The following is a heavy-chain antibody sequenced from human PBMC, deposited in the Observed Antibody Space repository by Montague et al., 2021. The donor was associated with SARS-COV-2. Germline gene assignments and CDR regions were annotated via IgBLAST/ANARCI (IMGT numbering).Heavy chain of an antibody. CDR1: GFSLSTSGMR. Sequence: PVLVKPTQTLTLTCTLSGFSLSTSGMRASWIRQPPGKALEWLARIDWDDDKFYSTSLKTWLTISKDTSKNQVVLTMTNMDPVDTATYYCARSYYDILTNYYDAFDIWGQGTMVTVSS. J-gene: IGHJ3*02. CDR2: IDWDDDK. CDR3: ARSYYDILTNYYDAFDI. D-gene: IGHD3-9*01. V-gene: IGHV2-70*04.